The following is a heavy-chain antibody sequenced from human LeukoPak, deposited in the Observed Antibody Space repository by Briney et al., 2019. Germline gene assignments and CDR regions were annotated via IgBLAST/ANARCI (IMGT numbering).Heavy chain of an antibody. V-gene: IGHV3-15*01. CDR1: GFTFSNAW. CDR2: IKSKSDGGTT. Sequence: GGSLRLSCAASGFTFSNAWMSWVRQTPGKGLEWVGRIKSKSDGGTTDYAAPVKGRFTISRDDSKNTLFLQMNSLKTEDTGVYFCITLIGSWFGPWGQGTLVTVSS. CDR3: ITLIGSWFGP. J-gene: IGHJ5*02.